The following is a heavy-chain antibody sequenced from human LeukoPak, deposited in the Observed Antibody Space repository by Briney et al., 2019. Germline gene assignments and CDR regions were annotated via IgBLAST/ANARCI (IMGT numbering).Heavy chain of an antibody. D-gene: IGHD3-3*01. CDR1: GFTFSSYW. Sequence: GGSLRLSCAASGFTFSSYWMSWVRQAPGKGLEWVANIKQDGSEKYYVDSVKGRFTISRDNAKNSLYLQMNSLRAEDTAVYYCARDRGGDFWSGYSDAFDIWGQGTMVTVSS. CDR3: ARDRGGDFWSGYSDAFDI. CDR2: IKQDGSEK. V-gene: IGHV3-7*01. J-gene: IGHJ3*02.